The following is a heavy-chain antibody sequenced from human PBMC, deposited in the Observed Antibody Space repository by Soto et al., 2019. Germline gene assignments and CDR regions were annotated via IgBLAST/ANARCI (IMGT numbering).Heavy chain of an antibody. J-gene: IGHJ3*02. CDR2: IVVGSGNT. Sequence: ASVKVSCKASGFTFTSSAMQWVRQARGQRLEWIGWIVVGSGNTNYAQKFQERVTITRDMSTSTAYMELSSLRSEDTAVYYCAAGPYYYDSSGYAFDIWGQGTMVTVSS. D-gene: IGHD3-22*01. CDR1: GFTFTSSA. V-gene: IGHV1-58*02. CDR3: AAGPYYYDSSGYAFDI.